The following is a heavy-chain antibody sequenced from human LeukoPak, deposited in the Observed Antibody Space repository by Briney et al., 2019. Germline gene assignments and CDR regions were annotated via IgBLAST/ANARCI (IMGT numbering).Heavy chain of an antibody. CDR2: IYYSGST. D-gene: IGHD3-22*01. J-gene: IGHJ2*01. V-gene: IGHV4-59*08. CDR1: GGSISSYY. Sequence: SETLSLTCTVSGGSISSYYGSWIRQPPGKGLEWIGYIYYSGSTNYNPSLKSRVTISVDTSKNQFSLKLSSVTAADTAVYYCARQNIYDSSGYYYPGWYFDLWGRGTLVTVSS. CDR3: ARQNIYDSSGYYYPGWYFDL.